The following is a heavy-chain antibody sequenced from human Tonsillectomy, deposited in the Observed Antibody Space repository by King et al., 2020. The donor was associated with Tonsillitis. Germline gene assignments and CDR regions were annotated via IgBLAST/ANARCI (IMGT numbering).Heavy chain of an antibody. J-gene: IGHJ4*02. CDR3: ARASGPYDSAEFDY. Sequence: QLVQAGAEVKKPGASVKVSCKASGYTFTGYYMHWVLKAPGQGLDCMGWINPHSCGTNFAQKFQGRGTMTRDTSISTAYMELSRLRSDDTAVYYCARASGPYDSAEFDYWGQGTLVTVSS. V-gene: IGHV1-2*02. CDR1: GYTFTGYY. CDR2: INPHSCGT. D-gene: IGHD3-16*01.